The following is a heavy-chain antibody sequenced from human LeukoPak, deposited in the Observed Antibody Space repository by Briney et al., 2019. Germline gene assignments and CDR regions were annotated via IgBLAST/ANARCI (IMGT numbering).Heavy chain of an antibody. J-gene: IGHJ5*02. CDR2: INPNSGGT. CDR1: GYTFTGYY. Sequence: ASVTVSCKASGYTFTGYYMHWVRQAPGQGLEWMGWINPNSGGTNYAQKFQGRVTMTRDTSISTAYMELSRLRSEDTAVYYCARREQQLPENWFDPWGQGTLVTVSS. D-gene: IGHD6-13*01. CDR3: ARREQQLPENWFDP. V-gene: IGHV1-2*02.